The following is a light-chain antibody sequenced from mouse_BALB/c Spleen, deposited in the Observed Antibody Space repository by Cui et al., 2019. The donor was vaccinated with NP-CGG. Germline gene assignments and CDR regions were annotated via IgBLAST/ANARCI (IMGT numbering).Light chain of an antibody. CDR2: GTN. V-gene: IGLV1*01. J-gene: IGLJ1*01. CDR3: ALWYSNHWV. Sequence: QAVVTQESALTTSPGEKVTLTCRSSTGAVTTSNYANWVQEKPDHLFTGLIGGTNNRAPGVPARFSGSLIGDKAALTITGAQTEDEAKYFCALWYSNHWVFGGGTKTDCP. CDR1: TGAVTTSNY.